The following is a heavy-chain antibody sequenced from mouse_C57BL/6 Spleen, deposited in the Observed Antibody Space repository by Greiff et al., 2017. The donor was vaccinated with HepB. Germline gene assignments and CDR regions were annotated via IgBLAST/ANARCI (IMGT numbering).Heavy chain of an antibody. Sequence: EVHLVESGPGLVKPSQSLSLTCSVTGYSITSGYYWNWIRQFPGNKLEWMGYISYDGSNNYNPSLKNRISITRDTSKNQFFLKLNSVTTEDTATYYCARNSQGGFAYWGQGTLVTVSA. CDR2: ISYDGSN. CDR3: ARNSQGGFAY. J-gene: IGHJ3*01. CDR1: GYSITSGYY. V-gene: IGHV3-6*01.